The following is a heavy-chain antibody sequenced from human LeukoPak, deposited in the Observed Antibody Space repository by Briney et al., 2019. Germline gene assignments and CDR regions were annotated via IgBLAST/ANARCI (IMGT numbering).Heavy chain of an antibody. CDR1: GFTFSSYG. Sequence: GGSLRLSCAASGFTFSSYGMHWVRQAPGKGLEWVAVIWYDGSNKYYADSVKGRFTISRDNSKNTLYLQMNSLRAEDTAVYYCASLGASVPDHYYYGVDVWGRGTTVTVSS. V-gene: IGHV3-33*01. J-gene: IGHJ6*02. CDR3: ASLGASVPDHYYYGVDV. CDR2: IWYDGSNK. D-gene: IGHD1-26*01.